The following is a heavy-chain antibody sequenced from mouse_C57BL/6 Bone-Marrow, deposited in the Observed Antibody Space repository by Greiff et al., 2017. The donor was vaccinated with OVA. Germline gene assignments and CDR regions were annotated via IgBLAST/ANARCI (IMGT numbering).Heavy chain of an antibody. Sequence: VKLVESGAELVKPGASVKLSCKASGYTFTEYTIHWVKQRSGQGLEWIGWFYPGSGSIKYNEKFKDKATLTADKSSSTVYMELSRLTSEDSAVYFCARHEHWDAWFAYWGQGTLVTVSA. D-gene: IGHD4-1*01. CDR1: GYTFTEYT. J-gene: IGHJ3*01. CDR3: ARHEHWDAWFAY. CDR2: FYPGSGSI. V-gene: IGHV1-62-2*01.